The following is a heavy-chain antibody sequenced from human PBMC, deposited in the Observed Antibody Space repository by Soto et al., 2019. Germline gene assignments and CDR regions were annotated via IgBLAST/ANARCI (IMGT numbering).Heavy chain of an antibody. CDR2: INHSGST. J-gene: IGHJ6*02. Sequence: SETLSLTCAVYGGSFSGYYGSWIRQTPGKGLEWIGEINHSGSTNYNPSLKSRVTISVDTSKNQFSLKLSSVTAADTAVYYCASQSIGSYYYYYGMDVWGQGTTVTVSS. CDR3: ASQSIGSYYYYYGMDV. D-gene: IGHD1-26*01. V-gene: IGHV4-34*01. CDR1: GGSFSGYY.